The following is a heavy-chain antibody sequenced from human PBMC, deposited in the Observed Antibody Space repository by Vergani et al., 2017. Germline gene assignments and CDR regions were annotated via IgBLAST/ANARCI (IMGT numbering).Heavy chain of an antibody. CDR1: GFPFSSYA. D-gene: IGHD3-3*01. CDR2: ISGSGGST. CDR3: AKAFTITIFVDYYYYMDV. V-gene: IGHV3-23*01. Sequence: EVQLLESGGGLVQPGGSLRLSCAASGFPFSSYAMSWVRRAPGKGLEWVSAISGSGGSTYYADSVKGRFTIARDNSKNTLYLQMNSLRAEDTAVYYCAKAFTITIFVDYYYYMDVWGKGTTVTVSS. J-gene: IGHJ6*03.